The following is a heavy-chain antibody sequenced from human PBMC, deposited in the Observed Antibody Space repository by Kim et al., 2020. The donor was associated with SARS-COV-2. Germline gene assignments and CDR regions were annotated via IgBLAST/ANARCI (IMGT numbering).Heavy chain of an antibody. CDR2: LSLLIIYI. CDR3: ARGYSSSWSNQGDL. V-gene: IGHV3-21*01. Sequence: GGSLRLSCAASGFTFSSYSMNWVRQAPGPGLSFFSSLSLLIIYIYYADSVKGRFTISRDNAKNSLYLQMNSLRAEDTAVYYCARGYSSSWSNQGDLWGQGTLVTVSS. J-gene: IGHJ5*02. CDR1: GFTFSSYS. D-gene: IGHD6-13*01.